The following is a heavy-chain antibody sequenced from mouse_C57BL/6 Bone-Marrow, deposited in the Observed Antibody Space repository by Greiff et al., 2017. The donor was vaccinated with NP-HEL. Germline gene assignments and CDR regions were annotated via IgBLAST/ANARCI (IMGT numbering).Heavy chain of an antibody. CDR1: GFTFSDYG. CDR2: ISNLAYSI. D-gene: IGHD2-1*01. V-gene: IGHV5-15*01. J-gene: IGHJ4*01. CDR3: ARRVNYYAMDY. Sequence: EVKVVESGGGLVQPGGSLKLSCAASGFTFSDYGMAWVRQAPRKGPEWVAFISNLAYSIYYADTVTGRFTISRENAKNTLYLEMSSLRSEDTAMYYCARRVNYYAMDYWGQGTSVTVSS.